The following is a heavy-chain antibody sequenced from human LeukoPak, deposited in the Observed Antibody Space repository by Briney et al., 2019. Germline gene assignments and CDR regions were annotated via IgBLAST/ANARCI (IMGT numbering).Heavy chain of an antibody. CDR3: AREVSQLVRDLDY. CDR1: GFTFSSYW. J-gene: IGHJ4*02. V-gene: IGHV3-74*01. D-gene: IGHD6-6*01. Sequence: PGGSLRLSCAASGFTFSSYWMHWVRQAPGKGLVWVSRINSDGSSTSYADSVKGRFTISRDSAKSTLYLQMNSLRGEDTAVYYCAREVSQLVRDLDYCGQGTLVTVSS. CDR2: INSDGSST.